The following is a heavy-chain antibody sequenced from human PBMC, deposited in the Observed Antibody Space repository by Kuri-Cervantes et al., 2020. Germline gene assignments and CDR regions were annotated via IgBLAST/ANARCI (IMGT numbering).Heavy chain of an antibody. J-gene: IGHJ6*02. CDR1: GFTFSNYE. D-gene: IGHD3-10*01. Sequence: GGSLRLSCAVSGFTFSNYEMNWVRQAPGKGLEWVSYISSSGSSIYYADSVKGRFTISRDNAKNSLYLQMNSLRAEDTAVYYCARAPGGYYYGMDVWGQGTTVTVSS. CDR3: ARAPGGYYYGMDV. V-gene: IGHV3-48*03. CDR2: ISSSGSSI.